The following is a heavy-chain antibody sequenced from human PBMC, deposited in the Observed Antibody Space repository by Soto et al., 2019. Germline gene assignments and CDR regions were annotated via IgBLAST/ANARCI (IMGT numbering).Heavy chain of an antibody. CDR2: IWYDGSNK. J-gene: IGHJ4*02. CDR1: GFTFSSYG. CDR3: ARDSVCFDY. Sequence: QVQLVESGGGVVQPGRSLRLSCAASGFTFSSYGMHWVRQAPGKGLEWVAVIWYDGSNKYYADSVKGRFTISRDNSKNTLYLLMNSLRAEDTAVYYCARDSVCFDYWGQGTLVTVSS. V-gene: IGHV3-33*01.